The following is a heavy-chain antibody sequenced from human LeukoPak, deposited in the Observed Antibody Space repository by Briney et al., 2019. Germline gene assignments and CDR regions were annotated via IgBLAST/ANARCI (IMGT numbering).Heavy chain of an antibody. D-gene: IGHD5-18*01. V-gene: IGHV3-20*04. CDR2: INWNGGST. CDR3: ARDRAAMTQVGRFDP. J-gene: IGHJ5*02. Sequence: PGGSLRLSCAASGFTFDDYGMSWVRQAPGKGLEWVSGINWNGGSTGYADSVKGRFTISRDNAKNSLYLQMNSLRAEDTALYYCARDRAAMTQVGRFDPWGQGTLVTVSS. CDR1: GFTFDDYG.